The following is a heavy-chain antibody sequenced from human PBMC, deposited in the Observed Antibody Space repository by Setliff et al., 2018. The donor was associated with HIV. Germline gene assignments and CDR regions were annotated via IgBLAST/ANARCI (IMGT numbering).Heavy chain of an antibody. V-gene: IGHV7-4-1*02. Sequence: ASVKVSCKASGYTFTSYGLSWVRQAPGQGLEWMGWINTETGNPMYAQGFRGRLVFSLDSSVNTAYLQINSLKTEDTAMYYCARVGSYWSTFDYWGQGALVTVSS. CDR3: ARVGSYWSTFDY. CDR1: GYTFTSYG. CDR2: INTETGNP. D-gene: IGHD2-8*02. J-gene: IGHJ4*02.